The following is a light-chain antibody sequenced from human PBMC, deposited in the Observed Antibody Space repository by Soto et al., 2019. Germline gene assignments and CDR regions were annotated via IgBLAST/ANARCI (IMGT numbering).Light chain of an antibody. CDR3: QQYGSSPPT. CDR2: GTS. Sequence: EIVLTQSPGTLSLSPGERATLSCRASQSVTNNYLAWYQRKPGQPPRLLIYGTSYRSTDIPRRFSGSGSETDFTLTITRLEPEDFAVYYLQQYGSSPPTFGQGTKVEIK. J-gene: IGKJ1*01. V-gene: IGKV3-20*01. CDR1: QSVTNNY.